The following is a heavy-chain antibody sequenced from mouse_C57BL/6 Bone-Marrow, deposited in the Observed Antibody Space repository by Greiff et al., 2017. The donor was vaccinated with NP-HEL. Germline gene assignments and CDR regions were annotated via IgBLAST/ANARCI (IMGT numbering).Heavy chain of an antibody. CDR3: SRGGYYVIYYFDY. V-gene: IGHV1-22*01. J-gene: IGHJ2*01. Sequence: VQLQQSGPELVKPGASVKMSCKASGYTFTDYNMHWVKQSHGKSLEWIGYINPDNGGTNYNQKFKGKATLTVNKSSSTAYMELRSLTSDDSAVYYCSRGGYYVIYYFDYWGQGTTLTVSS. CDR2: INPDNGGT. CDR1: GYTFTDYN. D-gene: IGHD2-3*01.